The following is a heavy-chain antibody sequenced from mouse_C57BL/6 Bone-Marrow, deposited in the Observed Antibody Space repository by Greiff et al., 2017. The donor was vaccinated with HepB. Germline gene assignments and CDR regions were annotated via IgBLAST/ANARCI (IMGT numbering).Heavy chain of an antibody. D-gene: IGHD2-1*01. J-gene: IGHJ1*03. V-gene: IGHV1-53*01. CDR3: AREDGNFYWYFDV. Sequence: VQLQQPGTELVKPGASVKLSCKASVKLSFTSYWMHWVKQRPGQGLEWIGNINPSNGGTNYNEKFKSKATLTVDKSSSTAYMQLSSLTSEDSAVYYCAREDGNFYWYFDVWGTGTTVTVSS. CDR1: VKLSFTSYW. CDR2: INPSNGGT.